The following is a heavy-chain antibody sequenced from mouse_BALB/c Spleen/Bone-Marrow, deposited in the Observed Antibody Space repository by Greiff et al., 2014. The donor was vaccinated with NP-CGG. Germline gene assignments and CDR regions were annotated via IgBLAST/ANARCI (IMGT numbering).Heavy chain of an antibody. D-gene: IGHD2-2*01. J-gene: IGHJ3*01. CDR1: GFNIKDTY. Sequence: EVQLQQSGAELVKPGALVKLSCTASGFNIKDTYMHWVKQRPEQGLEWIGRIDPANGNTKYDSKFQGKATITADTSSNTAYLQLSSLTSEDTAAYYCARNYGYGKSFAYWGQGTLVTVSA. CDR3: ARNYGYGKSFAY. V-gene: IGHV14-3*02. CDR2: IDPANGNT.